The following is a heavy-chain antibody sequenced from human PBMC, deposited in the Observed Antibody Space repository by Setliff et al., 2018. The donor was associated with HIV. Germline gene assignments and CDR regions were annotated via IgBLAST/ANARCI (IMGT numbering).Heavy chain of an antibody. CDR3: SWVGATPDFHYYFMAV. J-gene: IGHJ6*03. CDR1: GFTFSYYW. D-gene: IGHD1-26*01. CDR2: INSDGSTV. Sequence: GGSLRLSCAASGFTFSYYWMHWVRQAPGKGLEWVARINSDGSTVEHAGAVKGRLTISRDDSESMVYLEMNSLKTEDTAVYYCSWVGATPDFHYYFMAVWGRGTTVTVSS. V-gene: IGHV3-74*03.